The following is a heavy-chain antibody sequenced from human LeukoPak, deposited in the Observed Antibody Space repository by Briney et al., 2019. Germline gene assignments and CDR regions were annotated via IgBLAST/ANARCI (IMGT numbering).Heavy chain of an antibody. CDR2: MNPNKGNT. V-gene: IGHV1-8*03. J-gene: IGHJ4*02. CDR3: ATDMGATPTAFDY. Sequence: ASVKVSCKASGYSFTSYDINGVRQATGQGLEWMGWMNPNKGNTGYPQKFQGRVTITRNTAISTAHMELSSLRSEDTAVYYCATDMGATPTAFDYWGQGTLVTVSS. CDR1: GYSFTSYD. D-gene: IGHD1-26*01.